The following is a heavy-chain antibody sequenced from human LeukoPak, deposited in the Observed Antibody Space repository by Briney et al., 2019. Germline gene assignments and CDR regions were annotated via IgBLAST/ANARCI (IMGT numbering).Heavy chain of an antibody. Sequence: SETLSLTCTVSGGSISSYYWSWIRQPPGKGLEWIGYIYYSGSTNYNPSLKSRVTISVDTSKNQFSLKLSSVTAADTAVYYCARGALPWFGELLSDGWFDPWGQGTLVTVSS. CDR1: GGSISSYY. J-gene: IGHJ5*02. CDR2: IYYSGST. V-gene: IGHV4-59*01. D-gene: IGHD3-10*01. CDR3: ARGALPWFGELLSDGWFDP.